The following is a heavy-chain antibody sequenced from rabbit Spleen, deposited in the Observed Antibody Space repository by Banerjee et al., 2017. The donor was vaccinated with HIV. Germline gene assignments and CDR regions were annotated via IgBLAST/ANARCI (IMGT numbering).Heavy chain of an antibody. CDR3: ARGSATMTMVITGYYLKL. CDR2: IYTGNSKT. V-gene: IGHV1S40*01. D-gene: IGHD2-1*01. Sequence: QQLVESGGGLVKPGASLTLTCKASGVSFSSGYDMCWVRQAPGKGLEWIACIYTGNSKTYYANWAKGRFTISKTSSTTVTLQMTSLTVADTATYFCARGSATMTMVITGYYLKLWGQGTLVTVS. J-gene: IGHJ4*01. CDR1: GVSFSSGYD.